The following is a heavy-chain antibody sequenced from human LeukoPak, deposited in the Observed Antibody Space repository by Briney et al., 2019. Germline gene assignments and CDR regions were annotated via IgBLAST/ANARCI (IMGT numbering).Heavy chain of an antibody. V-gene: IGHV1-46*01. CDR3: AREIAYYYDSSGYYSAALDY. J-gene: IGHJ4*02. CDR1: GYTFTSYY. Sequence: ASVKVSCKASGYTFTSYYMHWVRQAPGQGLEWMGIINPSGGSTSYAQKFQGRVTMTRDTSTSTVYMELSSLRSEDTAVYYCAREIAYYYDSSGYYSAALDYWGQGTLVTVSS. CDR2: INPSGGST. D-gene: IGHD3-22*01.